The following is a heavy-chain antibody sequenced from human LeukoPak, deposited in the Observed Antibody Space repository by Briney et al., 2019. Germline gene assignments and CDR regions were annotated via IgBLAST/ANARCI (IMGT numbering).Heavy chain of an antibody. CDR1: GFTFSSYA. CDR3: ANRYYESSPPFDY. J-gene: IGHJ4*02. Sequence: GGSLRLSCSASGFTFSSYAMHWVRQAPGKGLEYVSAISSNGGSTYYADSVKGRFTISRDNSKNTLYLQMNSLRAEDTAVYYCANRYYESSPPFDYWGQGTVVTVT. CDR2: ISSNGGST. D-gene: IGHD3-22*01. V-gene: IGHV3-64*04.